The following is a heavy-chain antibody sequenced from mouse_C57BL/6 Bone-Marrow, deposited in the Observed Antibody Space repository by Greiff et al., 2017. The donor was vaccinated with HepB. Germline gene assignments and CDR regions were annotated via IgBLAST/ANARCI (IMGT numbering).Heavy chain of an antibody. D-gene: IGHD2-5*01. V-gene: IGHV1-76*01. CDR1: GYTFTDYY. Sequence: VQLQESGAELVRPGASVKLSCKASGYTFTDYYINWVKQRPGQGLEWIARIYPGSGNTYYNEKFKGKATLTAEKSSSTAYMQLSSLTSEDSAVYFCARVAYYSNLRVFDYWGQGTTLTVSS. CDR3: ARVAYYSNLRVFDY. J-gene: IGHJ2*01. CDR2: IYPGSGNT.